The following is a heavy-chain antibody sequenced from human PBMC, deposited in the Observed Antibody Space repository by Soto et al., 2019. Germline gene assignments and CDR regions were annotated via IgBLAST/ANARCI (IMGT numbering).Heavy chain of an antibody. V-gene: IGHV1-8*01. CDR2: MNPNSGNT. J-gene: IGHJ6*02. D-gene: IGHD5-18*01. Sequence: ASVKVSCKASGYTFTSYDINWVRQATGQGLEWMGWMNPNSGNTGYAQKFQGRVTMTRNTSISTAYMELSSLRSEDTAVYYCARKSYSYGYLLGYYYYAMDVWGQGTTVTVSS. CDR1: GYTFTSYD. CDR3: ARKSYSYGYLLGYYYYAMDV.